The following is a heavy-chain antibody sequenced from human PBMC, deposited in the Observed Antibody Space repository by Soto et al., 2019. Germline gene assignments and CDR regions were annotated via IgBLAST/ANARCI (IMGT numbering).Heavy chain of an antibody. D-gene: IGHD6-19*01. CDR1: GFTFRSYA. V-gene: IGHV3-30-3*01. Sequence: QVQLVESGGGVVQPGRSLRLSCAASGFTFRSYAIHWVRQAPGKGLEWVAVISYDGSNKYYADSVKGRFTISRDNSKNTLYLQMNSLRAEDTAVYYCARDSFDGSGWAPNFDYWGQGTLVTVSS. J-gene: IGHJ4*02. CDR2: ISYDGSNK. CDR3: ARDSFDGSGWAPNFDY.